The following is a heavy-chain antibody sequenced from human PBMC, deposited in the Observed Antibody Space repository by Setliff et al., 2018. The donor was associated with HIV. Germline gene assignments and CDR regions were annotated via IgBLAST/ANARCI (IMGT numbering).Heavy chain of an antibody. CDR3: STFTGYSGGWYPHLESYFDL. Sequence: KAGGSLRLSCVASGFIFNNAWMSWVRQAPGKGLEWVGRIRSKIDGGTTDSAAPVKGRFTISRDDSKNTLYLQMNSLKTEDTAVYYCSTFTGYSGGWYPHLESYFDLWGRGTLVTVSS. J-gene: IGHJ2*01. CDR2: IRSKIDGGTT. D-gene: IGHD6-19*01. CDR1: GFIFNNAW. V-gene: IGHV3-15*01.